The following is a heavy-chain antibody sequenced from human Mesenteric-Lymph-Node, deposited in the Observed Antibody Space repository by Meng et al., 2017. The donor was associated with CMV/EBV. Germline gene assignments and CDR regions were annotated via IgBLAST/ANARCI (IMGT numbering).Heavy chain of an antibody. CDR2: ISWNSGNI. CDR3: AKDAERLVRWSFDY. V-gene: IGHV3-9*03. Sequence: SLKISCAASGFTFNDYAMHWVRQPPGKGLEWVSGISWNSGNIGYADSVRGRFIISRDNAKNSLSLQMNNLRAEDMAFYYCAKDAERLVRWSFDYWGQGILVTVSS. J-gene: IGHJ4*02. D-gene: IGHD6-6*01. CDR1: GFTFNDYA.